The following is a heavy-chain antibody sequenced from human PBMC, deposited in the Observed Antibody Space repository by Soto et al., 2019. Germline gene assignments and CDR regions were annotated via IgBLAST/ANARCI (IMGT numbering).Heavy chain of an antibody. J-gene: IGHJ6*02. CDR1: GFTFSTYA. CDR3: VKGQSSSWSQTGGVDV. CDR2: IDDSGVST. D-gene: IGHD6-6*01. V-gene: IGHV3-23*01. Sequence: EVQLLESGGGLVQPGGSLRLSCEASGFTFSTYAMSWVRQAPGKGLEWVSGIDDSGVSTYYADSVKGRVTISRDNSKNTLYLQMGSLRAEDTAVYYCVKGQSSSWSQTGGVDVWGQGTTVTVSS.